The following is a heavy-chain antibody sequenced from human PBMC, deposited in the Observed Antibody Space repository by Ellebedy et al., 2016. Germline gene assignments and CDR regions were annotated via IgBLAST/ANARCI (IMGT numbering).Heavy chain of an antibody. D-gene: IGHD2-8*01. CDR2: TYYSSNWYN. J-gene: IGHJ6*02. Sequence: SQTLSLTCAISGDSVSSIGPAWNWFRQSPSRGLEWLGRTYYSSNWYNDYAPSVIGRITINPDTSKNQFSLVLNSVTPEDTAVYYCARSRHGRLHGLDVWGQGTTVIVSS. CDR3: ARSRHGRLHGLDV. CDR1: GDSVSSIGPA. V-gene: IGHV6-1*01.